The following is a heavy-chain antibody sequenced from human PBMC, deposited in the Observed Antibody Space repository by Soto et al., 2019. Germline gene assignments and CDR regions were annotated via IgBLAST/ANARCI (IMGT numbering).Heavy chain of an antibody. D-gene: IGHD2-15*01. V-gene: IGHV3-30-3*01. CDR3: ARAGGLLLDY. J-gene: IGHJ4*02. Sequence: QVQLVESGGGVVQPGRSLRLSCAASGFTFSSYAMHWVRQAPGKGLEWVAVISYDGSNKYYADSVKGRFTISRDISMNTLYLQMNRRRAEDTAVYYCARAGGLLLDYWGQGTLVTVSS. CDR1: GFTFSSYA. CDR2: ISYDGSNK.